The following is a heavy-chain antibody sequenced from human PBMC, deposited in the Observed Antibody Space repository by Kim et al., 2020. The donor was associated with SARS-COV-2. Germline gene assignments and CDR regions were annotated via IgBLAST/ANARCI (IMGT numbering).Heavy chain of an antibody. J-gene: IGHJ5*02. CDR2: IYYSGST. CDR1: GGSISSSSYY. Sequence: SETLSLTCTVSGGSISSSSYYWGWIRQPPGKGLEWIGSIYYSGSTYYNPSLKSRVTISVDTSKNQFSLKLSSVTAADTAVYYCARHSEPMVRAPPWFDPWGQGTLVTVSS. CDR3: ARHSEPMVRAPPWFDP. D-gene: IGHD3-10*01. V-gene: IGHV4-39*01.